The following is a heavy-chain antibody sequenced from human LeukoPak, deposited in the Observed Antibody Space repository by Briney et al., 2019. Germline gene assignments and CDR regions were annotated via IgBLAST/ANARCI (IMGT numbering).Heavy chain of an antibody. CDR1: GGLISSGDFY. J-gene: IGHJ3*02. V-gene: IGHV4-30-4*01. CDR3: ARVPYGYSPGYCGGECYSGAFDI. Sequence: SETLSLTCTVSGGLISSGDFYWSWIRQPPGKGLEWIGYISYSGSTYYNPSLKSRVTMSVDTSKSQFSLEVTSLTAADTAVYYCARVPYGYSPGYCGGECYSGAFDIWGQGTMVTVSS. D-gene: IGHD2-21*01. CDR2: ISYSGST.